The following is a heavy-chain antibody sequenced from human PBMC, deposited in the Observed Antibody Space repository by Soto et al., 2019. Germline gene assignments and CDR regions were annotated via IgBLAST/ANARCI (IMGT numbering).Heavy chain of an antibody. D-gene: IGHD2-15*01. CDR2: ISASGGRT. CDR3: AKDLEVLSARFES. J-gene: IGHJ4*02. V-gene: IGHV3-23*01. CDR1: GFTFSSYA. Sequence: PGGSLRLSCAASGFTFSSYAMSWVRQAPGKGLEWVSGISASGGRTYYADSAKGRFTISRDNSNNTLYLQMSSLRAEDTAVYYCAKDLEVLSARFESWGQGALVTVSS.